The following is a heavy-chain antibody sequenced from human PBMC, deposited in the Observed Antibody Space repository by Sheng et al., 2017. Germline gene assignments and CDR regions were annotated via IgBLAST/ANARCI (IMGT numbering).Heavy chain of an antibody. CDR1: GASISRSTYY. V-gene: IGHV4-39*07. CDR3: ARVRGSGSYYDAFDM. D-gene: IGHD3-10*01. Sequence: QLQVQESGPGLVKPSETLSLTCNVSGASISRSTYYWGWVRQPPGKGLEWIGSLSYSGSTYYNPSLKSRVTISVDKSKNQFSLKLSSVTAADTAMYYCARVRGSGSYYDAFDMWGQGTNGHRLF. J-gene: IGHJ3*02. CDR2: LSYSGST.